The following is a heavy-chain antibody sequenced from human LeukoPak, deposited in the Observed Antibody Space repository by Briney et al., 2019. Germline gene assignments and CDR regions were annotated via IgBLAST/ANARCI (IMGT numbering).Heavy chain of an antibody. CDR2: ISGSGGST. Sequence: GGSLRLSCAASGFTFSSYAMSWVRQAPGKGLEWVSGISGSGGSTYYADSVKGRFTISRDNSKNTLYLQMNSLRAEDTAVYYCARDRRYCSGGSCYSLGMDVWGQGTTVTVSS. V-gene: IGHV3-23*01. CDR1: GFTFSSYA. D-gene: IGHD2-15*01. J-gene: IGHJ6*02. CDR3: ARDRRYCSGGSCYSLGMDV.